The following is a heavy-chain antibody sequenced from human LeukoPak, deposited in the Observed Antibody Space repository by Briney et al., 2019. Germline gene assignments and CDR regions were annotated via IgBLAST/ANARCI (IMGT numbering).Heavy chain of an antibody. CDR2: IYYSGST. D-gene: IGHD6-13*01. Sequence: PSETLSLTCSVSGYSISSGFYWGWIRQPPGKGLEWIGSIYYSGSTYYNPSLKSRVTISVDTSKNQFSLKLSSVTAADTAVYYCARLGSSSWYGWFDPWGQGTLVTVSS. CDR1: GYSISSGFY. J-gene: IGHJ5*02. CDR3: ARLGSSSWYGWFDP. V-gene: IGHV4-38-2*02.